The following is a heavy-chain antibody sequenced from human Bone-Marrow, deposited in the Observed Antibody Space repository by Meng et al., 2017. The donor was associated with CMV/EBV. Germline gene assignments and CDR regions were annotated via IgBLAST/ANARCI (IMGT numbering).Heavy chain of an antibody. CDR1: DYSCSSYG. J-gene: IGHJ6*02. Sequence: ASVKVSCKASDYSCSSYGFSWVRQAPGQGLEWMGWISAYNGDTIYAQKVQDRVTMTTDTSTSTAYMELRNLRTDDTAVYYCARNSNRYDYGLDVWGPGTTVTVSS. CDR2: ISAYNGDT. CDR3: ARNSNRYDYGLDV. V-gene: IGHV1-18*01. D-gene: IGHD1-14*01.